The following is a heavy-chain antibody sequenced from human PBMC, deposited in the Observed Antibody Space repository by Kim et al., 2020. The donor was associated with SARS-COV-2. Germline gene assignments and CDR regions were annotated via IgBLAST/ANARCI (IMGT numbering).Heavy chain of an antibody. CDR2: ISYDGSNK. D-gene: IGHD6-13*01. Sequence: GGSLRLSCAASGFTFSSYAMHWVRQAPGKGLEWVAVISYDGSNKYYADSVKGRFTISRDNSKNTLYLQMNSLRAEDTAVYYCARDKQQLIKTNYYYYGM. CDR3: ARDKQQLIKTNYYYYGM. J-gene: IGHJ6*01. V-gene: IGHV3-30*04. CDR1: GFTFSSYA.